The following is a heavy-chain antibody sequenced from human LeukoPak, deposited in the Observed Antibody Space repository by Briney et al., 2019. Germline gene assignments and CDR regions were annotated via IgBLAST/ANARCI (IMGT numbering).Heavy chain of an antibody. CDR2: INHSGST. J-gene: IGHJ4*02. V-gene: IGHV4-34*01. CDR3: ASGGSSWYYFDY. Sequence: PSETLSLTCAVSGGSFSGYYWSWIRQPPGKGLEWIGEINHSGSTNYNPSLKSRVTISVDTSKNQFSLKLSSVTAADTAVYYCASGGSSWYYFDYWGQGTLVTVSS. CDR1: GGSFSGYY. D-gene: IGHD6-13*01.